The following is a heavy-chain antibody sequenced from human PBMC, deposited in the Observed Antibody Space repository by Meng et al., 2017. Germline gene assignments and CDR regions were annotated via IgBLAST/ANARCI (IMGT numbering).Heavy chain of an antibody. D-gene: IGHD3-10*01. CDR2: ISWNSGSI. J-gene: IGHJ4*02. CDR3: AKGASDYYGSGSQNDY. V-gene: IGHV3-9*01. Sequence: LSLTCAASGFTFDDYAMHWVRQAPGKGLEWVSGISWNSGSIGYADSVKGRFTISRDNAKNSLYLQMNSLRAEDTALYYCAKGASDYYGSGSQNDYWGQGTLVTVSS. CDR1: GFTFDDYA.